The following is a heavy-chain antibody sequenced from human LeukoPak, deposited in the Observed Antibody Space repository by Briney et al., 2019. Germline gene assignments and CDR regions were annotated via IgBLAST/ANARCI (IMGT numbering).Heavy chain of an antibody. J-gene: IGHJ4*02. CDR2: IYYSGST. CDR3: AREGSRYSSGWTDYFDY. V-gene: IGHV4-30-4*08. D-gene: IGHD6-19*01. CDR1: GGSISSGDYY. Sequence: SETLSLTCTVSGGSISSGDYYWSWIRQPPGKGLEWIGYIYYSGSTYYNPSLKSRVTISVDRSKNQFSLKLSSVTAADTAVYYCAREGSRYSSGWTDYFDYWGQGTLVTVSS.